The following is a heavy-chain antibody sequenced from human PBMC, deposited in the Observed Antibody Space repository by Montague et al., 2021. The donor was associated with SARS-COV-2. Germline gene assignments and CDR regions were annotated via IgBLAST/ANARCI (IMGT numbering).Heavy chain of an antibody. J-gene: IGHJ5*01. CDR1: GGSISSGSYY. CDR2: VYASGIT. Sequence: TLSLTCTVSGGSISSGSYYWSWIRQPAGKGLEWIIRVYASGITNYNPSVKIRVTISLDTPKNQFSMRLGSVTAADTAPYDCSRGLASVGSWGPGTPVTVSS. CDR3: SRGLASVGS. V-gene: IGHV4-61*02.